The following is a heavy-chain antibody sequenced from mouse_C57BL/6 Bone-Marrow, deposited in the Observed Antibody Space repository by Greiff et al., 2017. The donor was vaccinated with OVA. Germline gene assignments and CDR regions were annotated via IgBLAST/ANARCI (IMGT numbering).Heavy chain of an antibody. D-gene: IGHD1-1*01. CDR3: AYSSSYLAYFDV. J-gene: IGHJ1*03. CDR1: GYSFTGYY. Sequence: EVQLQQSGPELVKPGASVKISCTASGYSFTGYYMNWVKQSPEKSLEWIGDINPSTGGTTYNQKFKAKATLTLDKSSSTAYMQLKSLTSDDSAVYYCAYSSSYLAYFDVWGTGTTVTVSS. V-gene: IGHV1-42*01. CDR2: INPSTGGT.